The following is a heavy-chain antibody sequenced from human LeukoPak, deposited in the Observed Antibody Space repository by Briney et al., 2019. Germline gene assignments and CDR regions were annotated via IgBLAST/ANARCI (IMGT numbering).Heavy chain of an antibody. CDR2: IYYSGST. CDR3: AARYSGYDYPTNFDY. J-gene: IGHJ4*02. CDR1: GGSITSYY. D-gene: IGHD5-12*01. Sequence: SETLSLTCTVSGGSITSYYWSWIRQPPGKGLEWIGYIYYSGSTNYNPSLKSRVTLSVDTSKNQFSLKLSSVTAADTAVYYCAARYSGYDYPTNFDYWGQGTLVTVSS. V-gene: IGHV4-59*08.